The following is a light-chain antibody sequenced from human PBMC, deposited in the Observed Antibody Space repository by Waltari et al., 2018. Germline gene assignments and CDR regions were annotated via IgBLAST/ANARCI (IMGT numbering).Light chain of an antibody. CDR3: QQLSDSRFT. CDR1: QGISSS. CDR2: AAS. Sequence: DIQLTQSPSFLSASVGDRVTITCRASQGISSSLAWYQQTPGKAPHLLIYAASTLHSGVPSRFSGRGSGTHFTLTISSLQPEDFATYYCQQLSDSRFTFGPGTK. J-gene: IGKJ3*01. V-gene: IGKV1-9*01.